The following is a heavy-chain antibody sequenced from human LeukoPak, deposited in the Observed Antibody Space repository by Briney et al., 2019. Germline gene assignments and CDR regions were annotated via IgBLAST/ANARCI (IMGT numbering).Heavy chain of an antibody. CDR3: ARDLRTYYGSGSSFDI. CDR2: IRYDESDK. Sequence: GGSLRLSCAASGFTFSSYGMHWIRQAPGKGLEWVAFIRYDESDKYYADSVKGRFTISRDNSKNTLYLQMNSLRAEDTAVYYCARDLRTYYGSGSSFDIWGQGTMVTVSS. J-gene: IGHJ3*02. V-gene: IGHV3-30*02. D-gene: IGHD3-10*01. CDR1: GFTFSSYG.